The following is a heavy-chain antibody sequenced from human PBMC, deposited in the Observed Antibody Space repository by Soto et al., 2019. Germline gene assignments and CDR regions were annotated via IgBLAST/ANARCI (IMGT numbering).Heavy chain of an antibody. D-gene: IGHD1-20*01. J-gene: IGHJ1*01. CDR1: GYTFATYA. CDR2: INPATGNT. V-gene: IGHV1-3*01. Sequence: QVQLVQSGAEVKKPGASVKVSCKASGYTFATYAIHWVRQAPGEGLEWMGWINPATGNTEYSEKLQDRVTLTRDTSATTDYMELRGLRFEDTAVYYCARRYKSAGWRETWDQGTLVSVSS. CDR3: ARRYKSAGWRET.